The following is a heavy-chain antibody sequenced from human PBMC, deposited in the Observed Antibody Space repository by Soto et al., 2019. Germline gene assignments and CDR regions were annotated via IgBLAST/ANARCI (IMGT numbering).Heavy chain of an antibody. Sequence: GGSLRLSCASSGFTFSDYYMSLIRQAPGKGLEWVSYISSSSSYTNYADSVKGRFTISRDNAKNSLYLQMNSLRAEDTAVYYCARVVHYYGSGSYYGPYFDYWGQGTLVTVSS. CDR3: ARVVHYYGSGSYYGPYFDY. D-gene: IGHD3-10*01. CDR2: ISSSSSYT. V-gene: IGHV3-11*05. CDR1: GFTFSDYY. J-gene: IGHJ4*02.